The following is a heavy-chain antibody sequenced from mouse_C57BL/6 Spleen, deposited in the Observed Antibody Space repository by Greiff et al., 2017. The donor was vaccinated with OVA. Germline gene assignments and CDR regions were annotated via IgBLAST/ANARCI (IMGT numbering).Heavy chain of an antibody. Sequence: EVQLQQSGAELVRPGASVKLSCTASGFNIKDYYMHWVKQRPEQGLEWIGRIDPEDGDTEYAPKFQGKATMTADTSSNTAYLQLSSLTSEDTAVYYCTSYYYGSSFLMDYWGQGTSVTVSS. CDR3: TSYYYGSSFLMDY. V-gene: IGHV14-1*01. D-gene: IGHD1-1*01. J-gene: IGHJ4*01. CDR1: GFNIKDYY. CDR2: IDPEDGDT.